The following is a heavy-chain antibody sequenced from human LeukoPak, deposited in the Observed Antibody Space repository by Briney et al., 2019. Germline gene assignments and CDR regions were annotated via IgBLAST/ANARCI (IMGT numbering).Heavy chain of an antibody. CDR2: IYAGDSET. CDR3: PRPQVGYSPSPRDFNYYMDV. CDR1: GYNFSNFW. V-gene: IGHV5-51*01. Sequence: GESLKISCKGSGYNFSNFWIGWVRQMPGRGLEWVGFIYAGDSETRYSPSFQGQVTISADKSISTAYLQWSSLTASDSAMYYCPRPQVGYSPSPRDFNYYMDVWGKGTTVTVSS. J-gene: IGHJ6*03. D-gene: IGHD1-26*01.